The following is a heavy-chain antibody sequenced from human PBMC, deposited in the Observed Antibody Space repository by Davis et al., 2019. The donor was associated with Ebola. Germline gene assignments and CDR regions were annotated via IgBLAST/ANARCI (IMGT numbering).Heavy chain of an antibody. D-gene: IGHD2-2*02. CDR2: ISSSSSYI. CDR3: ARGGCSSTSCYKGRSGFYYYYAMDV. Sequence: PGGSLRLSCAAPGFTFSNYNMNWVRQAPGKGLEWVSSISSSSSYIYYADSVKGRFTISRDNAKNSLYLQMNSLRAEDTAVYYCARGGCSSTSCYKGRSGFYYYYAMDVWGQGTTVTVSS. J-gene: IGHJ6*02. V-gene: IGHV3-21*01. CDR1: GFTFSNYN.